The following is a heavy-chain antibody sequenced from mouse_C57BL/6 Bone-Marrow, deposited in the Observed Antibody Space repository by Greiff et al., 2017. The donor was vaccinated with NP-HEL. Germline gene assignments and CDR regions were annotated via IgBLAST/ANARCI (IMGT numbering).Heavy chain of an antibody. J-gene: IGHJ3*01. CDR1: GFTFSDYG. V-gene: IGHV5-17*01. CDR3: ARTSSTAWFAY. D-gene: IGHD1-3*01. Sequence: EVMLVESGGGLVKPGGSLKLSCAASGFTFSDYGMHWVRQAPEKGLEWVAYISSGSSTIYYADTVKGRFTISRDNAKNTLFWQMTSLRSEDTAMYYCARTSSTAWFAYWGQGTLVTVPS. CDR2: ISSGSSTI.